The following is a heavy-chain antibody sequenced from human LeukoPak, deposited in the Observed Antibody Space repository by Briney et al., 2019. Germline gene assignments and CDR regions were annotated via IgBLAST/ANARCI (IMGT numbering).Heavy chain of an antibody. CDR1: GGSISSYY. D-gene: IGHD5-12*01. CDR3: AGCDGYSGYDCWFDP. CDR2: IYYSGST. J-gene: IGHJ5*02. Sequence: SETLSLTCTVSGGSISSYYWSWIRQPPGKGLEWIGYIYYSGSTNYNPSLKSRVTISVDTSKNQFSLKLSSVIAADTAVYYCAGCDGYSGYDCWFDPWGQGTLVTVSS. V-gene: IGHV4-59*08.